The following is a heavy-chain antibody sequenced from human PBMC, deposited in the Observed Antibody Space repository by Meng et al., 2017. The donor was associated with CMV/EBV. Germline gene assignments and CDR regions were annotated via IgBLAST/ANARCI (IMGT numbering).Heavy chain of an antibody. Sequence: PVPGSVKPVKTQSLTCTVSGGSISSSSYYWGWIRQPPGKGLEWIGSIYYIWSTYYNPSLKSLVTISVDTSKNQFSLKLSAVTAADTAVYYCARDLSLVATITPNWFDPWGQGTLVTVSS. V-gene: IGHV4-39*07. D-gene: IGHD5-12*01. CDR2: IYYIWST. CDR3: ARDLSLVATITPNWFDP. J-gene: IGHJ5*02. CDR1: GGSISSSSYY.